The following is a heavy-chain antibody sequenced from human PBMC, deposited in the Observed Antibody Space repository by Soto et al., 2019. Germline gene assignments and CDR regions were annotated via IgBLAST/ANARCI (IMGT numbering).Heavy chain of an antibody. Sequence: GGSXRLSCAASGFTFSDYYMSWIRQAPGKGLEWVSYISSSGSTIYYADSVKGRFTISRDNAKSSLYLQMNSLRAEDTAVYYCARDYGKDILTGAVDYWGQGTLVTVSS. D-gene: IGHD3-9*01. CDR2: ISSSGSTI. J-gene: IGHJ4*02. CDR3: ARDYGKDILTGAVDY. CDR1: GFTFSDYY. V-gene: IGHV3-11*04.